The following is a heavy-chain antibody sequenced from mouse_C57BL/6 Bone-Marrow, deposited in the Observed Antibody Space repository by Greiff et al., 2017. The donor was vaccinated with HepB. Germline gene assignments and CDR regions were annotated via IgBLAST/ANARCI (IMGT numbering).Heavy chain of an antibody. J-gene: IGHJ3*01. V-gene: IGHV1-55*01. CDR3: ARWGTTVVAPFAY. CDR1: GYTFTSYW. CDR2: IYPGSGST. Sequence: QVQLQQSGAELVKPGASVKMSCKASGYTFTSYWITWVKQRPGQGLEWIGDIYPGSGSTNYNEKFKSKATLTVDTSSRTAYMQLSSLTSEDSAVYYCARWGTTVVAPFAYWGQGTLVTVSA. D-gene: IGHD1-1*01.